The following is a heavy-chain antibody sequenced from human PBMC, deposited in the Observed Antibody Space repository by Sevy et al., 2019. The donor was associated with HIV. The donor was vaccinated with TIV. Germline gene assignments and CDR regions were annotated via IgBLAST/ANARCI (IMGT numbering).Heavy chain of an antibody. CDR1: GGSVSSGSYY. CDR3: ARAPHGRLRVDFWSGYSYYYGMDV. J-gene: IGHJ6*02. Sequence: SETLSLTCTVSGGSVSSGSYYWSWIRQPPGKGLEWIGYIYYSGSTNYNPSLKSRVTISVDTSKNQFSLKLSSVTAADKAVYYCARAPHGRLRVDFWSGYSYYYGMDVWGQGTTVTVSS. D-gene: IGHD3-3*01. V-gene: IGHV4-61*01. CDR2: IYYSGST.